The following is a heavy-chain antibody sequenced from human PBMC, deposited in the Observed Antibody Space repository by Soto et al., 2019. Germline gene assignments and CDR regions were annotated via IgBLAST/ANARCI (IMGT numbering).Heavy chain of an antibody. D-gene: IGHD3-22*01. V-gene: IGHV3-48*02. Sequence: GGSLRLSCAASGFTFSSYSMNWVRQAPGKGLEWVSYISSSSSTIYYADSVKGRFTISRDNAKNSLYLQMNSLRDEDTAVYYCARDLSAPIVVVITAFDYWGQGTLVTVSS. CDR2: ISSSSSTI. J-gene: IGHJ4*02. CDR3: ARDLSAPIVVVITAFDY. CDR1: GFTFSSYS.